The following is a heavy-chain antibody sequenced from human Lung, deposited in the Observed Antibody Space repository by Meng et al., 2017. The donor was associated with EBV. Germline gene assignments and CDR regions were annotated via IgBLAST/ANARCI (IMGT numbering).Heavy chain of an antibody. J-gene: IGHJ4*02. CDR3: ARDSDSAYSLGY. CDR1: GGSISIGNW. V-gene: IGHV4-4*02. D-gene: IGHD2-21*01. Sequence: QGELQESGPGLVNPSGTLSLTCAVSGGSISIGNWWSWVRQSPGKGLEWIGEIHHSGRTNYNPSLKSRITMSLDKPKNQFSLKLSSVTAADTAVYYCARDSDSAYSLGYWGQGTLVTVSS. CDR2: IHHSGRT.